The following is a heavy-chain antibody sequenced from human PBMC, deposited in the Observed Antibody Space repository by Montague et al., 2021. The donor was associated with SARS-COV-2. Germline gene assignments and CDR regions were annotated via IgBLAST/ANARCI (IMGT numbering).Heavy chain of an antibody. D-gene: IGHD2-21*02. CDR2: FDPEDGET. Sequence: SVKVSCKVSGYTLSEVSMHWVRQAPGKGLEWMGGFDPEDGETIYAQKFQGRVTMTEDTSTDTAYMELSSLRSEDSGVYYRATSRWSLLPEYWGQGTLVTVSS. CDR1: GYTLSEVS. J-gene: IGHJ4*02. CDR3: ATSRWSLLPEY. V-gene: IGHV1-24*01.